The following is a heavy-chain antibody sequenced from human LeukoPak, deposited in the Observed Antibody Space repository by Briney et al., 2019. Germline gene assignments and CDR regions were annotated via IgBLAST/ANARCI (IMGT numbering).Heavy chain of an antibody. Sequence: GGSLRLSCAASGFTFSSYGMHWVRQAPGKGLEGVAVIWYDGSNKYYADSVKGRFTISRDNSKNTLYLQMNSLRAEDTAVYYCARDLSSGNVLRYFDWLPRDYYGMDVWGQGTTVTVSS. D-gene: IGHD3-9*01. CDR2: IWYDGSNK. CDR1: GFTFSSYG. CDR3: ARDLSSGNVLRYFDWLPRDYYGMDV. J-gene: IGHJ6*02. V-gene: IGHV3-33*01.